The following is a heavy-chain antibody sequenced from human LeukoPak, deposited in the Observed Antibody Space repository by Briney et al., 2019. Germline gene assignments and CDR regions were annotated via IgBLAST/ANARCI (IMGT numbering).Heavy chain of an antibody. D-gene: IGHD6-19*01. Sequence: SVKVSCKAPGGTFSSYAISWVRQAPGQGLEWMGGIIAIFGTANYAQKFQGRVTITADESTSTAYRELSSLRSEDTAVYYCAGVGYSSSFPGLGDYYYYYGMDVWGKGTTVTVSS. V-gene: IGHV1-69*01. J-gene: IGHJ6*04. CDR3: AGVGYSSSFPGLGDYYYYYGMDV. CDR1: GGTFSSYA. CDR2: IIAIFGTA.